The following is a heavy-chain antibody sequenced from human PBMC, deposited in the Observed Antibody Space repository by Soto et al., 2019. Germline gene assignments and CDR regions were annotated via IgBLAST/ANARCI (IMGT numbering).Heavy chain of an antibody. CDR3: ARVPDR. V-gene: IGHV4-30-2*01. Sequence: TLSLTCAVTCVSINSGGYSWTLIRQPPGKGLEWIGYISHSGSTYYNTSLKSRVTISVDRSENQFSLKLSSVTAADTAVYYCARVPDRWGQG. CDR1: CVSINSGGYS. J-gene: IGHJ5*02. D-gene: IGHD2-2*01. CDR2: ISHSGST.